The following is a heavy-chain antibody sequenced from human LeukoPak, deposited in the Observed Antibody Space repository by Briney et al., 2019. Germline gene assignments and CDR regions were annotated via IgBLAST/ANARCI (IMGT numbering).Heavy chain of an antibody. CDR3: AREWAGYGSGSYYYY. D-gene: IGHD3-10*01. Sequence: GASVKVSCKASGYTFTSYAMNWVRQAPGQGLEWMGGIIPLFGTANYAQKFLGRVIITADESTSTTHMYLSSLKSEDTAVYYCAREWAGYGSGSYYYYWGQGTLVTVSS. J-gene: IGHJ4*02. CDR1: GYTFTSYA. CDR2: IIPLFGTA. V-gene: IGHV1-69*13.